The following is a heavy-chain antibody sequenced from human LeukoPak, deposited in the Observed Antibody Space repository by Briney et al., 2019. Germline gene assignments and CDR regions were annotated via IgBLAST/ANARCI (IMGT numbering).Heavy chain of an antibody. CDR1: TFKFSDYT. D-gene: IGHD1-26*01. CDR3: ASRVAATTWDY. Sequence: PGGSLRLSRAGGTFKFSDYTMNWVRQSPEKGLEWVSSISRSGRNIYYADSVKGRFTMSRDNAKNSFYLQMNRLRVDDTAVYYCASRVAATTWDYWGQGTRVTVSS. J-gene: IGHJ4*02. V-gene: IGHV3-21*01. CDR2: ISRSGRNI.